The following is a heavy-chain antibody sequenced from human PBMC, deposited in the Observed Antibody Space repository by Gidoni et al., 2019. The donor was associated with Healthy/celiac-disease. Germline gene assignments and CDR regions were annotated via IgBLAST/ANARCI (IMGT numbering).Heavy chain of an antibody. V-gene: IGHV1-69*10. CDR3: ARDYYDSSGPTPYDY. CDR1: GGTVSSYA. J-gene: IGHJ4*02. Sequence: QVQLVQSGAEVKKPGSSVKVSCKASGGTVSSYAISWVRQAPGQGLEWMGGIIPILGIANYAQKFQGRVTITADKSTSTAYMELSSLRSEDTAVYYCARDYYDSSGPTPYDYWGQGTLVTVSS. CDR2: IIPILGIA. D-gene: IGHD3-22*01.